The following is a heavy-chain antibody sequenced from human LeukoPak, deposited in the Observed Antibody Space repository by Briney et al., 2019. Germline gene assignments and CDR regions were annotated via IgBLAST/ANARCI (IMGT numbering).Heavy chain of an antibody. D-gene: IGHD6-13*01. CDR1: GGSFSGYY. V-gene: IGHV4-34*01. J-gene: IGHJ4*02. CDR3: ASTGYSSSWYWGDYLRALDY. CDR2: INHSGST. Sequence: PSETLSLTCAVYGGSFSGYYWSWIRQPPGKGLEWIGEINHSGSTNYNPSLKSRVTISVDTSKNQFSLKLSSVTAADTAVYYCASTGYSSSWYWGDYLRALDYWGQGTLVTVSS.